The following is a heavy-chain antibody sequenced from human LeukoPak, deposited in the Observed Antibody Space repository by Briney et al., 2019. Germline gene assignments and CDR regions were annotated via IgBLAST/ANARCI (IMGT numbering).Heavy chain of an antibody. Sequence: PGGSLRLSCAASGFTFSSYGMSWVRQAPGKGLEWVSAISGSGGSTYYADSVKGRFTISRDNSKNTLYLQMNSLRAEDTAVYYCAREPYYYDSSDTFDYWGQGTLVTVSS. CDR2: ISGSGGST. J-gene: IGHJ4*02. D-gene: IGHD3-22*01. V-gene: IGHV3-23*01. CDR1: GFTFSSYG. CDR3: AREPYYYDSSDTFDY.